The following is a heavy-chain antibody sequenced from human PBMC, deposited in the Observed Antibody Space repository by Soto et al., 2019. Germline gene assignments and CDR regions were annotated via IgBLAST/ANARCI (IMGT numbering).Heavy chain of an antibody. CDR3: AREAIVGAITTYYNAMDV. D-gene: IGHD1-26*01. V-gene: IGHV3-23*01. CDR2: LNPSGSNT. J-gene: IGHJ6*02. CDR1: GLTLSRHA. Sequence: GGSLRLSCAASGLTLSRHAMNWARQAPGKGLEWVATLNPSGSNTHYADSVKGRFTISRDNSRNTVDLQMNNLRAEDTALYYCAREAIVGAITTYYNAMDVWGQGTTVTVSS.